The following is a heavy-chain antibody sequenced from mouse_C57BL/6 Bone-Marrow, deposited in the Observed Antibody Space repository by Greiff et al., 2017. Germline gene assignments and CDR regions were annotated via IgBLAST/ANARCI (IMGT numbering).Heavy chain of an antibody. V-gene: IGHV1-55*01. J-gene: IGHJ4*01. CDR3: ARSFAGSSYGKDYAMDY. Sequence: QVQLQQPGAELVKPGASVKMSCKASGYTFTSYWITWVKQRPGQGLEWIGDIYPGSGSTNYNEKFKSKATLTVDTSSSTAYMQLSSLTSEDSAVYYCARSFAGSSYGKDYAMDYWGQGTSVTVSS. D-gene: IGHD1-1*01. CDR1: GYTFTSYW. CDR2: IYPGSGST.